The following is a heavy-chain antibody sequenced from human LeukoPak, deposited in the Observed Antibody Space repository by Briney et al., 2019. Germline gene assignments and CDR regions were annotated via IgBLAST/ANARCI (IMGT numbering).Heavy chain of an antibody. CDR3: ARDVGDGPLDP. CDR2: ISSSSSYI. D-gene: IGHD4-17*01. J-gene: IGHJ5*02. CDR1: GFTFSSYS. Sequence: GGSLRLSCAASGFTFSSYSMNWVRQAPGKGLEWVSSISSSSSYIYYADSVKGRFTISRDNSKNTLYLQMNSLRAEDTAVYYCARDVGDGPLDPWGQGTLVTVSS. V-gene: IGHV3-21*01.